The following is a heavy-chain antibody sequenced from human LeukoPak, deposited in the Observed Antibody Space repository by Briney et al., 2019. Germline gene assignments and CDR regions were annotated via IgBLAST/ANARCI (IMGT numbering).Heavy chain of an antibody. CDR2: MNPNSANT. D-gene: IGHD4-17*01. CDR3: ARGRLSTTTVTSFYSYFMDA. CDR1: GYTFSSHD. V-gene: IGHV1-8*02. J-gene: IGHJ6*03. Sequence: ASVKVSCKASGYTFSSHDINWVRQAAGQGLEWMGWMNPNSANTGYAQKFQDRVTITGNPSINTVYMELRRLKFEDTAVYYCARGRLSTTTVTSFYSYFMDAWGKGTTVTVSS.